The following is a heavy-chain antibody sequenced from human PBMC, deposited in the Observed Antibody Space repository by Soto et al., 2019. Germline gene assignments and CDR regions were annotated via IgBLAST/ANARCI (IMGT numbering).Heavy chain of an antibody. V-gene: IGHV1-8*01. Sequence: QVQLVQSGAEVKKPGASVKVSCKASGYTFTSYDINWVRQATGQGLEWMGWMNPNSGNTGYAQKFQGRVTMTRNTSISTAYMELSSLRSEDTAVYYCARGYCSGGSCTARYTGYAFDIWGQGTMVTVSS. J-gene: IGHJ3*02. CDR1: GYTFTSYD. CDR2: MNPNSGNT. CDR3: ARGYCSGGSCTARYTGYAFDI. D-gene: IGHD2-15*01.